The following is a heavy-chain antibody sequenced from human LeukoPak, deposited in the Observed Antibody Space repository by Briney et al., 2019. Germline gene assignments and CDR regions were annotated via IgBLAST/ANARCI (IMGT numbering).Heavy chain of an antibody. CDR3: ARVGADGSGFLFDY. CDR2: INHSGST. CDR1: GGSFSGYY. Sequence: SETLALTCAVYGGSFSGYYWSWIRQPPGKGLEWIGEINHSGSTNYNPSLKSRVTISVDTSKNQFSLKLSSVTAADTAVYYCARVGADGSGFLFDYWGQGTLVTVSS. J-gene: IGHJ4*02. D-gene: IGHD3-10*01. V-gene: IGHV4-34*01.